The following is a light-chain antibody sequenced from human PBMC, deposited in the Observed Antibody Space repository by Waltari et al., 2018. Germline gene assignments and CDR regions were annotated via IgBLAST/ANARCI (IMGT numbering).Light chain of an antibody. V-gene: IGKV2-28*01. CDR1: QSLLHSNGYTY. J-gene: IGKJ3*01. Sequence: DLLMTQSPLSLSVTPGEPASNSCRSSQSLLHSNGYTYLDWYLQKPGQSPQLLIYLGSNRASGVPDRFSGSGSGTDFTLKISRVEAEDVGVFYCMQALQTPRTFGPGTKVDI. CDR2: LGS. CDR3: MQALQTPRT.